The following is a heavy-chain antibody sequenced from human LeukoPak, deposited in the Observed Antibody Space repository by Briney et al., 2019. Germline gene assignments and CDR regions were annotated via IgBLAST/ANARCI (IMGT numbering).Heavy chain of an antibody. Sequence: KFQGRVTITRDTSASTAYMELSSLRSEDTAVYYCAREFAEGNYGESNYFDYWGQGTLVTVSS. V-gene: IGHV1-3*01. CDR3: AREFAEGNYGESNYFDY. D-gene: IGHD4-17*01. J-gene: IGHJ4*02.